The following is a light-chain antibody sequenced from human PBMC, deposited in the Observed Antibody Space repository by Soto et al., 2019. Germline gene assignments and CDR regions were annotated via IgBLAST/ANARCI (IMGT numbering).Light chain of an antibody. CDR3: SSYAGTTVV. J-gene: IGLJ2*01. V-gene: IGLV2-8*01. CDR1: SSDVGGYNY. Sequence: QSALTQPPSASGSPGQSVTISCTGTSSDVGGYNYVSWYQQHPGKAPKLMNYEVSKRPSGVPDRFSGSKSGNTASLTVSGLQVEDDVNYYCSSYAGTTVVFGGGTKLTVL. CDR2: EVS.